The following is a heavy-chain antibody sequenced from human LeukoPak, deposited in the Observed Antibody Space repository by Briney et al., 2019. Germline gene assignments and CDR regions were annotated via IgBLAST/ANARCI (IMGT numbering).Heavy chain of an antibody. CDR1: GFTFSDYY. D-gene: IGHD3-10*01. CDR3: AKGSYSGDSSPTGDDY. J-gene: IGHJ4*02. CDR2: ISSSGSTI. Sequence: GGSLRLSCAASGFTFSDYYMSWIRQAPGKGLEWVSYISSSGSTIYYADSVKGRFTISRDNAKNSLYLQMNSLRAEDTAIYYCAKGSYSGDSSPTGDDYWGQGTLVTVSS. V-gene: IGHV3-11*01.